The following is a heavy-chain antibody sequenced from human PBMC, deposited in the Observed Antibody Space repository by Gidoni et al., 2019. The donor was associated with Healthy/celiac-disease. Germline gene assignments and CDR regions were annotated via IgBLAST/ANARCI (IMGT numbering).Heavy chain of an antibody. CDR1: GFTFSRYS. V-gene: IGHV3-21*01. CDR2: ISSSSSYI. CDR3: ARGRNDYYGMDV. J-gene: IGHJ6*02. Sequence: EVQLVQSGGGLVKPGGSLRLSCSASGFTFSRYSMTWVRQAPGKGLEWGSSISSSSSYIYYADSVKGRFTISRDNAKNSLYLQMNSLRAEDTAVYYCARGRNDYYGMDVWGQGTTVTVSS. D-gene: IGHD2-8*01.